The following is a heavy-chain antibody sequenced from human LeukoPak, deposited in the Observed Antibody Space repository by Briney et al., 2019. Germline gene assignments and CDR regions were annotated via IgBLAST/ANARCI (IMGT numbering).Heavy chain of an antibody. CDR2: INPNSGGT. CDR1: GYTFTGYY. V-gene: IGHV1-2*04. D-gene: IGHD3-10*01. J-gene: IGHJ4*02. Sequence: ASVKVSCKASGYTFTGYYMHWVRQAPGQGLEWMGWINPNSGGTNYAQKFQGWVTMTRDTSISTAYMELSRLRSDDTAVYYCARFGGELLRSFDYWGQGTLVTVSS. CDR3: ARFGGELLRSFDY.